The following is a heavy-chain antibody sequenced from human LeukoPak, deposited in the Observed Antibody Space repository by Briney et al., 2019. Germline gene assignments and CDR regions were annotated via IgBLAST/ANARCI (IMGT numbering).Heavy chain of an antibody. CDR3: ARATYCSSTSCYLDYYYYMDV. J-gene: IGHJ6*03. Sequence: GSSVKVSCKASGGTFSSYAIIWVRQAPGQGLEWMGGIIPIFGTANYAQKFQGRVTITTDESTSTAYMELSSLRSEDTAVYYCARATYCSSTSCYLDYYYYMDVWGKGTTVTVSS. V-gene: IGHV1-69*05. CDR2: IIPIFGTA. D-gene: IGHD2-2*01. CDR1: GGTFSSYA.